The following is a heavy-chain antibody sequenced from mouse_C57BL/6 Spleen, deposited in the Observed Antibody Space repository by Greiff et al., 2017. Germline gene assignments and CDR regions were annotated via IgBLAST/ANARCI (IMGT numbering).Heavy chain of an antibody. J-gene: IGHJ2*01. D-gene: IGHD1-1*01. V-gene: IGHV1-82*01. CDR1: GYAFSSSW. Sequence: LVESGPELVKPGASVKISCKASGYAFSSSWMNWVKQRPGKGLEWIGRIYPGDGDTNYNGKFKGKATLTADKSSSTAYMQLSSLTSEDSAVYFCARSSREFDYWGQGTTLTVSS. CDR3: ARSSREFDY. CDR2: IYPGDGDT.